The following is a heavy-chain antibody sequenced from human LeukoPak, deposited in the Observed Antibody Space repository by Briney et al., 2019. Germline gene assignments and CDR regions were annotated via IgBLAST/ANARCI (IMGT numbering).Heavy chain of an antibody. J-gene: IGHJ4*02. CDR3: ARPLYYYDSSGYYRY. V-gene: IGHV1-46*01. Sequence: SVKVSCKASGYTFTSYYMHWVRQAPGQGLEGMGIINPGGGSTRYAQKFQGRVTMTRDTSTSTVYIELSSLSSLDTAVYYCARPLYYYDSSGYYRYWGQGTLVTVSS. CDR1: GYTFTSYY. CDR2: INPGGGST. D-gene: IGHD3-22*01.